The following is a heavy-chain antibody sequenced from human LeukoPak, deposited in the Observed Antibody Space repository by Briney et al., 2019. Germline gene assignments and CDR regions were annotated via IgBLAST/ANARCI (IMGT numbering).Heavy chain of an antibody. CDR3: ARDQKPGDLLWFGEFYFDY. CDR1: GYTFNTYG. V-gene: IGHV1-3*01. J-gene: IGHJ4*02. Sequence: GASVKVSCKPSGYTFNTYGITWVRQAPGQRLEWMGWINAGNGNTKYSQKFQGRVTITRDTSASTAYMELSSLRSEDTAVYYCARDQKPGDLLWFGEFYFDYWGQGTLVTVSS. D-gene: IGHD3-10*01. CDR2: INAGNGNT.